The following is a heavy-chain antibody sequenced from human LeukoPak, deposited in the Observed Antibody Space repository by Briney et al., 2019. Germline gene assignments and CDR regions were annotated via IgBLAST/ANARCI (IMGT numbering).Heavy chain of an antibody. CDR2: VSNSGSRT. V-gene: IGHV3-23*01. J-gene: IGHJ4*02. CDR3: AKSGEFSFEEY. D-gene: IGHD3-16*02. CDR1: GFTFNNFA. Sequence: GGSLRLSCAASGFTFNNFAMGWVRQAPGKGLEWVSAVSNSGSRTYYADSVKGRFTISRDNSKNTLYLQMDSLGAEGTAVYYCAKSGEFSFEEYWGQGTLVTVSS.